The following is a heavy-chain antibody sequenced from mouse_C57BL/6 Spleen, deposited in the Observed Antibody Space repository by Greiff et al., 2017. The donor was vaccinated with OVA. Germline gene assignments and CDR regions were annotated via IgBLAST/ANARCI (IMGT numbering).Heavy chain of an antibody. CDR3: ARSYDYGGAWFAY. D-gene: IGHD2-4*01. Sequence: EVKLMESGGGLVQPGGSLKLSCAASGFTFSDYYMYWVRQTPEKRLEWVAYISNGGGSTYYPDTVKGRFTISRDNAKNTLYLQMSRLKSEDTAMYYCARSYDYGGAWFAYWGQGTLVTVSA. J-gene: IGHJ3*01. V-gene: IGHV5-12*01. CDR2: ISNGGGST. CDR1: GFTFSDYY.